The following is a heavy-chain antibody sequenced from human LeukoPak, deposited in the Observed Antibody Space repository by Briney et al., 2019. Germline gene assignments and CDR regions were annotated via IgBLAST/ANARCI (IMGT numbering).Heavy chain of an antibody. CDR3: ARDPYSGSYGNYYYYFMDV. V-gene: IGHV3-30*02. CDR2: IQYDGSNK. Sequence: GGTLRLFCAASGFTFSTYDMHWVRQAPGKGLEWVTFIQYDGSNKYDADSAKGRFTISRDNSKNTLYLQMNSLRAEDTAMYYCARDPYSGSYGNYYYYFMDVWGKGTTVTISS. J-gene: IGHJ6*03. D-gene: IGHD1-26*01. CDR1: GFTFSTYD.